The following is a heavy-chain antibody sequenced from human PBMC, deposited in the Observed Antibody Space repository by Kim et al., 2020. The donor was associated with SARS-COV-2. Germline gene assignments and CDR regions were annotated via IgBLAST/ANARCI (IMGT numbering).Heavy chain of an antibody. Sequence: GGSLRLSCAASGFTFSNAWMSWVRQAPGKGLEWVGRIKSKTDGGTTDYAAPVKGRFTISRDDSKNTLYLQMNSLKTEDTAVYYCTTDGSGSSRYYYYGMGVWGQGTTVTVSP. V-gene: IGHV3-15*01. CDR3: TTDGSGSSRYYYYGMGV. D-gene: IGHD3-10*01. CDR2: IKSKTDGGTT. J-gene: IGHJ6*01. CDR1: GFTFSNAW.